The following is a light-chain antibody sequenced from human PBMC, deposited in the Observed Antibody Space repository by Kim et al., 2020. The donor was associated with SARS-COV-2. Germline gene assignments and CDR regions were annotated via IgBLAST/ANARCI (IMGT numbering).Light chain of an antibody. V-gene: IGLV1-51*01. CDR1: SSNIGNNY. Sequence: QSVLTQPPSVSAAPGQKVTISCSGSSSNIGNNYVSWYQQLPGTAPKLLIYDNNKRPSVIPDRFSGSKSGTSATLGITGLQTGDEADYYRGTWDSSLSAVVFGGGTQLTVL. CDR3: GTWDSSLSAVV. CDR2: DNN. J-gene: IGLJ2*01.